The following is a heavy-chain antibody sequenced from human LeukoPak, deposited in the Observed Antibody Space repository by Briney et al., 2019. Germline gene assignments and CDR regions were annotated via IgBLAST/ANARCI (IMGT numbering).Heavy chain of an antibody. J-gene: IGHJ4*02. CDR1: GGSFSGYY. V-gene: IGHV4-34*01. CDR3: ARERRLPDY. D-gene: IGHD6-25*01. Sequence: PSETLSLTCAVYGGSFSGYYWSWIRQPPGKGLEWIGEINHSGSTNYNPSLKSRVTISVDTSKNQFSLKLSSVTAADTAVYYCARERRLPDYWGQGTPVTVSS. CDR2: INHSGST.